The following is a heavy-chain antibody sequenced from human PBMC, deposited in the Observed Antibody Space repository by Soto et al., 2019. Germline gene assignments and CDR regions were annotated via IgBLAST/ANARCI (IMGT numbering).Heavy chain of an antibody. V-gene: IGHV1-69*01. CDR1: GGTFSSYA. CDR3: ARAGDYYDSSGYYYWFDP. Sequence: QVQLVQSGAEVKKPGSSVKVSCKASGGTFSSYAISWVRQAPGQGLEWMGGIIPIFGTANYAQKFQGRVTMTADEPTSTAYMELSSLRSEDTAVYYCARAGDYYDSSGYYYWFDPGGQGTLVTVSS. J-gene: IGHJ5*02. D-gene: IGHD3-22*01. CDR2: IIPIFGTA.